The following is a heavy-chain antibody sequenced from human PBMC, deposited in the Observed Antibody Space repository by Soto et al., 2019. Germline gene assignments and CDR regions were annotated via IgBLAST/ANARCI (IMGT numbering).Heavy chain of an antibody. D-gene: IGHD6-13*01. CDR2: IYYSGST. V-gene: IGHV4-31*03. CDR3: ARARSSSPNRAFDY. CDR1: GGSISSGGYY. J-gene: IGHJ4*02. Sequence: PSETLSLTCTVSGGSISSGGYYWSWIRQHPGKGLEWIGYIYYSGSTYYNPSLKSRVTISVDTSKNQFSLKLSPVTAADTAVYFCARARSSSPNRAFDYWGQGTLVTVSS.